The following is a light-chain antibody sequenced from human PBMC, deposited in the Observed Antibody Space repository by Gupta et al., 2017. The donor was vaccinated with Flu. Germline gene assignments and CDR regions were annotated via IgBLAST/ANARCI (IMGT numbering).Light chain of an antibody. CDR1: TSDVGCYHY. CDR3: YAVAGTSYV. J-gene: IGLJ1*01. V-gene: IGLV2-11*01. CDR2: DVT. Sequence: QAVTISCIGTTSDVGCYHYVSWYQHHPRNDHELIIYDVTERPSGVPDRFSGSKSGDTASLTIAGLQADDEGDYYCYAVAGTSYVFGTGTEVSVL.